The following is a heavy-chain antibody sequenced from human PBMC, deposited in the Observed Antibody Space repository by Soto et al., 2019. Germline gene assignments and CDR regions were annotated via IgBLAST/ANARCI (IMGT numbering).Heavy chain of an antibody. V-gene: IGHV4-34*01. CDR3: ARSGYTSAWNIY. D-gene: IGHD6-19*01. CDR2: ITHSGIT. CDR1: GGSFSGYY. Sequence: ASETLSLTCAVHGGSFSGYYWSWIRQPPGKGLEWIGEITHSGITNYNPSLESRVTISVDTSQNQFSLKLNSVTAADTALYYCARSGYTSAWNIYWGQGALVTVSS. J-gene: IGHJ4*02.